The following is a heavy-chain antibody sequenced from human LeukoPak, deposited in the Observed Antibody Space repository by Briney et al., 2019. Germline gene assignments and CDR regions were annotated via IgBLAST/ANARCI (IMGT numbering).Heavy chain of an antibody. J-gene: IGHJ4*02. CDR2: IYTSGST. D-gene: IGHD5-12*01. Sequence: SETLSLTCTVSGGSISSYYWSWIRQPAGKGLEWIGRIYTSGSTTYNPSLKSRVTMSVDTSKNQFSLKLSSVTAADTAVYYCARAGGGPGLRGSPSVVDYWGQGTLVTVSS. V-gene: IGHV4-4*07. CDR3: ARAGGGPGLRGSPSVVDY. CDR1: GGSISSYY.